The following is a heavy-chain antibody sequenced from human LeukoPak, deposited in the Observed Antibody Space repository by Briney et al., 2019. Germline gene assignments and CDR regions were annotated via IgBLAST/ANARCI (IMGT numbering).Heavy chain of an antibody. D-gene: IGHD1-26*01. CDR1: GYTFTSYA. V-gene: IGHV7-4-1*02. CDR3: AREASSWDSDAFDI. J-gene: IGHJ3*02. Sequence: ASVKVSCKASGYTFTSYAMNWVRQAPGQGLEWMGWINTNTGNPTYAQGFTGRFVFSLDTSVSTAYLQISGLKAEDTAVYYCAREASSWDSDAFDIWGQGTMVTVSS. CDR2: INTNTGNP.